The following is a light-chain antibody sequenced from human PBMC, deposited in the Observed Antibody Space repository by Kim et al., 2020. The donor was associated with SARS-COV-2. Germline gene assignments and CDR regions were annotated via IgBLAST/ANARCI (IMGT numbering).Light chain of an antibody. CDR3: QQYGTSLALT. CDR2: AAS. V-gene: IGKV3-20*01. CDR1: QSVTRGY. Sequence: PGESATLSCRASQSVTRGYLAWYQQKPGQAPRLLIYAASSRATAIPDRFSGSGSGTDFTLTISRLEPEDFAVYYCQQYGTSLALTFGGGTKVDIK. J-gene: IGKJ4*01.